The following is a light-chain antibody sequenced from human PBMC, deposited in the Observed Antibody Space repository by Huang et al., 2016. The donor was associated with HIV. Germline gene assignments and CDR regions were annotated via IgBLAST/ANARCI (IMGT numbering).Light chain of an antibody. V-gene: IGKV3-11*01. CDR3: HQRGDWPLT. Sequence: EIVLTQSPATLSLSPGERATLSCRASQRIGSYLAWYQQRPGQSPRLLSYSASNRATGIPARFSGRGSGTDFTLTISSLEPEDFAVYYCHQRGDWPLTFGGGTRVEIK. CDR1: QRIGSY. J-gene: IGKJ4*01. CDR2: SAS.